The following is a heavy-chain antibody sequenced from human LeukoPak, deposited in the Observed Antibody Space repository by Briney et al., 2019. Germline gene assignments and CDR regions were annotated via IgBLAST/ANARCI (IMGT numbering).Heavy chain of an antibody. CDR2: IDHSGST. V-gene: IGHV4-34*01. J-gene: IGHJ3*02. Sequence: SETLSLTCAVYGGSFSGYYWSWIRQPPGKGLEWIGEIDHSGSTNYNPSLKSRVTISVDTSKNQFSLKLSSVTAADTAVYYCAREMATSGDAFDIWGQGTMVTVSS. CDR3: AREMATSGDAFDI. CDR1: GGSFSGYY. D-gene: IGHD5-24*01.